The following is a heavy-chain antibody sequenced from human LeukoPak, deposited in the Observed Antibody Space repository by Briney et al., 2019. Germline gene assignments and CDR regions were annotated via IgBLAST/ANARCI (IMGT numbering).Heavy chain of an antibody. J-gene: IGHJ2*01. D-gene: IGHD3-22*01. Sequence: GASVKVSCKASGYTFTGYYMHWVRQAPGQGLEWMGWINPNSGGTNYAQKFQGRVTMTRDTSISTAYMELSRLRPDDTAVYYCARNTYDSSGYYPNWYFDLWGRGTLVTVSS. V-gene: IGHV1-2*02. CDR2: INPNSGGT. CDR1: GYTFTGYY. CDR3: ARNTYDSSGYYPNWYFDL.